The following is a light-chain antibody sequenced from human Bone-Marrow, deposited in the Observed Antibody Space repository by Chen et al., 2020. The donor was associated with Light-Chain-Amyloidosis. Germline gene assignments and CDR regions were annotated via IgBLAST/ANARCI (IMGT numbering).Light chain of an antibody. Sequence: SYVLTQPSSVSVAPGQTAKIAWGGNNIGSTSVHWYQQTPGQAPLLVVYYDRDRPSGIPERLSGSNSVNTATPTSSRVEAGDEAVYYCQVWDRSSDRPVFGGGTKLTVL. CDR1: NIGSTS. J-gene: IGLJ3*02. CDR2: YDR. CDR3: QVWDRSSDRPV. V-gene: IGLV3-21*02.